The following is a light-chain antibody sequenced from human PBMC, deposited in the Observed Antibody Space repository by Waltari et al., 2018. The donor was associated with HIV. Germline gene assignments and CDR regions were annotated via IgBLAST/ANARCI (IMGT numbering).Light chain of an antibody. V-gene: IGLV2-8*01. CDR2: EVN. J-gene: IGLJ2*01. CDR3: SSYAGRNTLL. Sequence: QSALTQPPSASGSPGQSVTISCTGTSSDVGGYDYVSWYPPHPGKAPNLMMSEVNNRPSGFPERFSGSRSGTTASLTGSGLQAEDEAHYYCSSYAGRNTLLFGGGTKLTVL. CDR1: SSDVGGYDY.